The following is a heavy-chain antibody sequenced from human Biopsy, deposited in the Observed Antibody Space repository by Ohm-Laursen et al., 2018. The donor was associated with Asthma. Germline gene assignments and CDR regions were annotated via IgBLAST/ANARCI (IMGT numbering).Heavy chain of an antibody. CDR2: ISFDGSNE. Sequence: SLRLSCAVSRFTYEMHWVRQAPGKGLEWVAVISFDGSNEDYADSVKGRFTISRDNSKNTLFLEMNSLRPEDTAVYYCAKEGVAGTHIEDWGQGTLVTVSS. J-gene: IGHJ4*02. D-gene: IGHD6-19*01. CDR3: AKEGVAGTHIED. V-gene: IGHV3-30*18. CDR1: RFTYE.